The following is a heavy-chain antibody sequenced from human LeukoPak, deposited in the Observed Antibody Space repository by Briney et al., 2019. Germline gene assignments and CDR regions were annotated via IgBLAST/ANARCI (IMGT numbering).Heavy chain of an antibody. J-gene: IGHJ5*02. Sequence: KTSETLSLTCTVSGGSISSYYWSWIRQPPGEGLEWIGYIYYSGSTNYNPSLKSRVTISVDTSKNQFSLKLSSVTAADTAVYYCARGRYYYGSGYNWFDPWGQGTLVTVSS. CDR1: GGSISSYY. CDR3: ARGRYYYGSGYNWFDP. V-gene: IGHV4-59*01. D-gene: IGHD3-10*01. CDR2: IYYSGST.